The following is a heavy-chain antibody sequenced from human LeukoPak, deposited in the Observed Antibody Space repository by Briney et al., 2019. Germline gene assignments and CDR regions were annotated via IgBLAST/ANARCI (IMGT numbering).Heavy chain of an antibody. CDR2: ISPSNGNT. D-gene: IGHD5-18*01. CDR3: ARERRTQLWSSADY. J-gene: IGHJ4*02. V-gene: IGHV1-18*01. Sequence: ASVKVSCKAAGYTFTNFGVSWVRQVPGQGLEWMGWISPSNGNTNYTQKFQGRITMTTDTSTSTAYMELRSLRSDDTAVYYCARERRTQLWSSADYWGQGTLVTVSS. CDR1: GYTFTNFG.